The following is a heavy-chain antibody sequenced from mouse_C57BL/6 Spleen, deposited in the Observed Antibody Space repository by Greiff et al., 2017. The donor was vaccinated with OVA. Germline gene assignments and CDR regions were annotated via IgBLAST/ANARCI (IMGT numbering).Heavy chain of an antibody. Sequence: VKLVESGAELVRPGASVKLSCKASGYTFTDYYINWVKQRPGQGLEWIARIYPGSGNTYYNEKFKGKATLTAEKSSSTAYMQLSSLTSEDSAVYFCARDDYDGAPYFDYWGQGTTLTVSS. CDR1: GYTFTDYY. V-gene: IGHV1-76*01. J-gene: IGHJ2*01. D-gene: IGHD2-4*01. CDR2: IYPGSGNT. CDR3: ARDDYDGAPYFDY.